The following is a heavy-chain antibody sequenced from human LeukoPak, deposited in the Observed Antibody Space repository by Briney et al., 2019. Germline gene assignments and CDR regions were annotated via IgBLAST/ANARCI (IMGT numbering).Heavy chain of an antibody. CDR1: GYSISSGSY. D-gene: IGHD4-11*01. J-gene: IGHJ5*02. CDR3: ARVTTNYFDP. CDR2: TYHSGST. V-gene: IGHV4-38-2*01. Sequence: SETLSLTCGVSGYSISSGSYWGWIRQPPGKGLEWIGNTYHSGSTYYNASLKSRLTISVDTSKNQFSLKVSSVTAADTAIYFCARVTTNYFDPWGQGTLVTVSS.